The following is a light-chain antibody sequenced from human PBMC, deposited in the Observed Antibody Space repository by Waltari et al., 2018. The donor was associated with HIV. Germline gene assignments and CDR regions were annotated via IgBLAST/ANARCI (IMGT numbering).Light chain of an antibody. CDR1: SSDIGGYNY. V-gene: IGLV2-14*03. Sequence: QSALTRPASVSGSPGQSITISCTGTSSDIGGYNYVSWYQQHPGKAPKLMISDVSHRPAGVSNRFSGSKSGNTASLTISGLQAEDEADYYCSSYTSSSTLGVFGSGTKVTVL. CDR2: DVS. J-gene: IGLJ1*01. CDR3: SSYTSSSTLGV.